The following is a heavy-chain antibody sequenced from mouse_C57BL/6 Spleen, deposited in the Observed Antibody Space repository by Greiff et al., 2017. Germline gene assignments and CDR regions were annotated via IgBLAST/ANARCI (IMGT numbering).Heavy chain of an antibody. J-gene: IGHJ2*01. Sequence: EVQRVESGPGLVKPSQSLSLTCSVTGYSITSGYYWNWIRQFPGNKLEWMGYISYDGSNNYNPSLKNRISITRDTSKNQFVLKLNSVTTEDTATYYCAILRRDYFDYWGQGTTLTVSS. CDR2: ISYDGSN. D-gene: IGHD1-1*01. CDR1: GYSITSGYY. CDR3: AILRRDYFDY. V-gene: IGHV3-6*01.